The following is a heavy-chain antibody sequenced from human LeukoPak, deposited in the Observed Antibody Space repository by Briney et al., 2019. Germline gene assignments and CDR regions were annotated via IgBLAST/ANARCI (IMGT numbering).Heavy chain of an antibody. V-gene: IGHV2-5*02. D-gene: IGHD3-10*01. CDR1: GFSLSTSGVG. Sequence: SGPTLVKPTHTLTLTCTFSGFSLSTSGVGVGWIRQPPGKALEWLALIYWDDDKRYSPSLRSRLTITKDTSKNQVVLTMTNMDPVDTATYYCAHSDRNGSYYYYYYMDVWGKGTTVTVSS. J-gene: IGHJ6*03. CDR2: IYWDDDK. CDR3: AHSDRNGSYYYYYYMDV.